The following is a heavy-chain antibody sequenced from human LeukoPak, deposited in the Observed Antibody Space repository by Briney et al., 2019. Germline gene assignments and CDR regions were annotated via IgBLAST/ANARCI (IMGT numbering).Heavy chain of an antibody. J-gene: IGHJ4*02. CDR3: AKDSGSFDY. CDR2: ISDSGTNT. V-gene: IGHV3-23*01. Sequence: GGSLRLSCAAPGFPFSNYALAWVRQAPGKGLEWVSPISDSGTNTYYADSVKGRFTVSRDNSKNTLYLQMYSLRAEDTAVYYCAKDSGSFDYWGQGTLVTVSS. CDR1: GFPFSNYA. D-gene: IGHD1-26*01.